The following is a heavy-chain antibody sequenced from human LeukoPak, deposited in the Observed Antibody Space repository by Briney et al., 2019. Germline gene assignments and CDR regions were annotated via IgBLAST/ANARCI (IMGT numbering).Heavy chain of an antibody. CDR1: GGSISSGSYY. J-gene: IGHJ5*02. V-gene: IGHV4-61*02. CDR3: AREGRRGYCSSTSCYTGWFDP. D-gene: IGHD2-2*02. Sequence: PSETLSLTCTVSGGSISSGSYYWSWIRQPAGKGLGWIGRIYTTGITNYNPSLKSRVTISADTSKNQFSLKLSSVTAADTAVYYCAREGRRGYCSSTSCYTGWFDPWGQGTRVTVSS. CDR2: IYTTGIT.